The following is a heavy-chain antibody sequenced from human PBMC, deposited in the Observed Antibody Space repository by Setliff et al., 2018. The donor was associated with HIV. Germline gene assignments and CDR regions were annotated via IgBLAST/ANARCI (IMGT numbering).Heavy chain of an antibody. V-gene: IGHV1-18*01. CDR3: ARLSIPAYYYMDV. CDR2: ISTYNGNT. J-gene: IGHJ6*03. Sequence: GASVKVSCKASGYTFTTYGITWVRQAPGQGLEWMGWISTYNGNTNCAQKFQGRVTMTTVTSTSTAYMELRSLRSDDTAVYYCARLSIPAYYYMDVWGKGTTVTVSS. D-gene: IGHD2-21*01. CDR1: GYTFTTYG.